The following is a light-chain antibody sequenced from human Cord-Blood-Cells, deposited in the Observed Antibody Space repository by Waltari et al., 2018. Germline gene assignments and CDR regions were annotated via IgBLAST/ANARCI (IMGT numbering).Light chain of an antibody. CDR2: SAS. CDR1: QSISSY. CDR3: QQSYSTPFS. Sequence: DIQMTQSPSSLSASVGDRVTITCRASQSISSYLNWYQQKPGKAPKLLIYSASSLQSGVPSRFSGSGSVTDFTLTISSLQPEDFATYYCQQSYSTPFSFVPGTKVDI. J-gene: IGKJ3*01. V-gene: IGKV1-39*01.